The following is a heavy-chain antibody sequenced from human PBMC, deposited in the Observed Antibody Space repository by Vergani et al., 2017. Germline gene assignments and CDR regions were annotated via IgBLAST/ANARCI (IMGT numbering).Heavy chain of an antibody. CDR2: INPSGGYT. CDR1: GYAFTSYH. V-gene: IGHV1-46*03. CDR3: AREGVTSMVRGVLSSMEVDP. Sequence: QVHLVQSGAEVKKPGASVKVSCKASGYAFTSYHMPWVRQAPGQGLEWMGIINPSGGYTRYSQKFQGIITMTRDTSTSTVFMELSSLRSADTAVYYCAREGVTSMVRGVLSSMEVDPWGQGTLVIVSS. D-gene: IGHD3-10*01. J-gene: IGHJ5*02.